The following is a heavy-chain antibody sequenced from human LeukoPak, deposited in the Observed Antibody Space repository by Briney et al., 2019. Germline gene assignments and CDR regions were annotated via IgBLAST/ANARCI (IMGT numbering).Heavy chain of an antibody. V-gene: IGHV4-30-4*01. CDR3: ARDTRMSSGYHYFDL. J-gene: IGHJ4*02. CDR2: IYYSGST. D-gene: IGHD3-22*01. Sequence: PSETLSLTCSVSGDSISSGDYYWSWVRQPPGKTLECIGYIYYSGSTYSNPSLRSRVTIPVDTPNKQFSLKLSSVTAADTAVYYCARDTRMSSGYHYFDLWGQGTLVTVSS. CDR1: GDSISSGDYY.